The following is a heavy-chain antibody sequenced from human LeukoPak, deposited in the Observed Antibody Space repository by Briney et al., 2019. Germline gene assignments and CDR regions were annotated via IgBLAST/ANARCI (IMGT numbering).Heavy chain of an antibody. Sequence: SETLSLTCPVSGGSISSYYWSWIRQPPGKGLEWIGYIYYSGSTNYNPSLKSRVTISVDTSKNQFSLKLSSVTAADTAVYYCARGGRLAARPHYGMDVWGQGTTVTVSS. D-gene: IGHD6-6*01. CDR3: ARGGRLAARPHYGMDV. CDR1: GGSISSYY. J-gene: IGHJ6*02. CDR2: IYYSGST. V-gene: IGHV4-59*01.